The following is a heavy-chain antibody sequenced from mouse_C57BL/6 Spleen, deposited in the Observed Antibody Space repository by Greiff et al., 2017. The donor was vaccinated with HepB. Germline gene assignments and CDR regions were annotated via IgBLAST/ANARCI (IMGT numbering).Heavy chain of an antibody. D-gene: IGHD1-1*01. CDR2: INPSSGYT. CDR3: ARDDDGRSYYFDY. J-gene: IGHJ2*01. Sequence: VQLQQSGAELAKPGASVKLSCKASGYTFTSYWMHWVKQRPGQGLEWIGYINPSSGYTKYNQKFKDKATLTADKSSSTAYMQLSSLTYEDSAVYYCARDDDGRSYYFDYWGQGTTLTVSS. CDR1: GYTFTSYW. V-gene: IGHV1-7*01.